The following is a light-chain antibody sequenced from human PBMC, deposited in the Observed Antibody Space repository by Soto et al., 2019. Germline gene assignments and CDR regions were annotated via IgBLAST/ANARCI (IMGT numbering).Light chain of an antibody. CDR1: QTVTSY. J-gene: IGKJ1*01. CDR2: GAS. CDR3: QHYGSSPRT. V-gene: IGKV3-20*01. Sequence: EIVLTQSPGTLSLSPGETATLSCRASQTVTSYFAWYQQKPGQAPRLLIYGASSRATGIPDRFSGSGSGTDFTLTISGLEPEDFAVYYCQHYGSSPRTFGQGTKVEIK.